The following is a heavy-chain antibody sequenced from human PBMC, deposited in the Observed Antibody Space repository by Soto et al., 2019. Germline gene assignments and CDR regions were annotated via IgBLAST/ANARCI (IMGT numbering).Heavy chain of an antibody. CDR2: INPNSGGT. V-gene: IGHV1-2*02. J-gene: IGHJ4*02. CDR3: ARGGWYDYVWGSYPHDY. CDR1: GYTFTGYY. D-gene: IGHD3-16*02. Sequence: QVQLVQSGAEVKKPGASVKVSCKASGYTFTGYYMHWVRQAPGQGLEWMGWINPNSGGTNYAQKFQGRVTMTRDTSISTAYMELSRLRSDDTAVYYCARGGWYDYVWGSYPHDYWGQGTLVTVSS.